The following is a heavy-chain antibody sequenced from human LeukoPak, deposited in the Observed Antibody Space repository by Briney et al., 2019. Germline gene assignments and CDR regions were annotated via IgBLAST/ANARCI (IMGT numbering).Heavy chain of an antibody. Sequence: GASVKVSRKASGYTFTSYGISWVRQAPGQGLEWMGWISAYNGNTNYAQKLQGRVTMTTDTSTSTAYMELRSLRSDDTAVYYCARDDGFYGSGSYPSDYWGQGTLVTVSS. CDR3: ARDDGFYGSGSYPSDY. CDR1: GYTFTSYG. CDR2: ISAYNGNT. V-gene: IGHV1-18*04. D-gene: IGHD3-10*01. J-gene: IGHJ4*02.